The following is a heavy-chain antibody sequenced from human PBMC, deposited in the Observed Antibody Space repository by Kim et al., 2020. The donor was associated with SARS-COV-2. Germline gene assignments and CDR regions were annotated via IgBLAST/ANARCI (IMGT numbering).Heavy chain of an antibody. D-gene: IGHD4-17*01. CDR3: ARGDRESYGDYGSIASWYFDP. J-gene: IGHJ5*02. V-gene: IGHV3-48*02. Sequence: GGSLRLSCAASGFFFSNYAMNWVRQAPGKGLEWVSYISTRSSTIYYADSVKGRFTISRDNVDNSLYLQIKSLRDEDTAVYYCARGDRESYGDYGSIASWYFDPWGQGTLVIVSS. CDR2: ISTRSSTI. CDR1: GFFFSNYA.